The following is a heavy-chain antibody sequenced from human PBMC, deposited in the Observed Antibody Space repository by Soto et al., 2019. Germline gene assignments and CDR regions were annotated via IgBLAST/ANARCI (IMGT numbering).Heavy chain of an antibody. CDR3: ARDLGVRYYYGSGSYNNWFDP. J-gene: IGHJ5*02. CDR2: INPNSGGT. D-gene: IGHD3-10*01. CDR1: GYTFTGYY. V-gene: IGHV1-2*04. Sequence: GASVKVSCKASGYTFTGYYMHWVRQAPGQGLEWMGWINPNSGGTNYAQKFQGWVTMTRDTSISTAYMELSRLRSDDTAVYYCARDLGVRYYYGSGSYNNWFDPWGQGTLVTVSS.